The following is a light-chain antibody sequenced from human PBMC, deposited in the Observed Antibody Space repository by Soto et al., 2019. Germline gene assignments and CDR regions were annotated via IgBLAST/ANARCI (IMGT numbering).Light chain of an antibody. J-gene: IGKJ4*01. CDR2: GAS. CDR3: QQYNNWPPLT. CDR1: QSVSSN. Sequence: EIVMTQSPVTLSVSPGERATLSCRASQSVSSNLAWYQQKPGQAPRLLIYGASTRATGIPATFRGSGSGTEFTLTISSLQSEDFAVYCCQQYNNWPPLTFGGGTKVEIK. V-gene: IGKV3-15*01.